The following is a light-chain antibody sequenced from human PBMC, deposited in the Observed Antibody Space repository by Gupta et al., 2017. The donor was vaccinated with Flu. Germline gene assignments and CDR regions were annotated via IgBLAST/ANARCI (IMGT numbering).Light chain of an antibody. J-gene: IGKJ1*01. Sequence: DIVMTQSLDSLAVSLGERATIICKSSQSVLYSSNNKNYLAWYQPKPGQPPKLLIYCASTRESGVPYRFSGSGSVTDFTLTISSLQAEDLAVYYCQQYYRTPRTFGQGTKVEIK. V-gene: IGKV4-1*01. CDR1: QSVLYSSNNKNY. CDR2: CAS. CDR3: QQYYRTPRT.